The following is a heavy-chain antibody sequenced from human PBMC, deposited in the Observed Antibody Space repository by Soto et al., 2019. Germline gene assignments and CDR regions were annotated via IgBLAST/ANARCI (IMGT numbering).Heavy chain of an antibody. CDR2: IYYSGST. CDR3: ARDVSTVTYNWFDP. CDR1: GGSINSYSFY. V-gene: IGHV4-30-4*08. J-gene: IGHJ5*02. D-gene: IGHD4-17*01. Sequence: SETLSLTCTVSGGSINSYSFYWGWIRQPPGKGLEWIGYIYYSGSTSYNPSLKSRLTISVDTSKNHFSLRLSSVTAADTAVYYCARDVSTVTYNWFDPWGQGTLVTVSS.